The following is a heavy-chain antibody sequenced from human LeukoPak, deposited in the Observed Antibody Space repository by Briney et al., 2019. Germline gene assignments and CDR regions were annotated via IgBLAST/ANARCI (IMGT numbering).Heavy chain of an antibody. CDR3: AKSIGGVVVVAADF. CDR1: GFTFSSYA. V-gene: IGHV3-23*01. CDR2: ISGSGGGT. D-gene: IGHD2-15*01. Sequence: PGGSLTLSCAASGFTFSSYAMTWVRQAPGKGLEWVSVISGSGGGTHYAASVKGRFTLSRDNSKNNVFLQMNSLRAEDTAVYYWAKSIGGVVVVAADFWGQGTLVTVSS. J-gene: IGHJ4*02.